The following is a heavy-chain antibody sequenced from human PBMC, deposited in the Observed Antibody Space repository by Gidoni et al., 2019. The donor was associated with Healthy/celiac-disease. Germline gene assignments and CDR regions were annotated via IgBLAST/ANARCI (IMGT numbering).Heavy chain of an antibody. CDR3: TTGVEVGEI. Sequence: EVQLVESGGGLVKPGGSLRLSCAASGFTFSNAWMSWVRQAPGKGLEWVGRITSKTDGGATDYAAPVKGRFTISRDDSKNTLYLQMNSLKTEDTAVYYCTTGVEVGEIWGQGTLVTVSS. CDR2: ITSKTDGGAT. D-gene: IGHD1-26*01. V-gene: IGHV3-15*01. J-gene: IGHJ4*02. CDR1: GFTFSNAW.